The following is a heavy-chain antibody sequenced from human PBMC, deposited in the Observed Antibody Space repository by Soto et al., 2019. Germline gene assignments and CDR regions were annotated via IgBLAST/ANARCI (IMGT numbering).Heavy chain of an antibody. D-gene: IGHD1-26*01. V-gene: IGHV4-31*02. Sequence: QVQLQESGPGLVKPSQTLSLTCSVSGASTVSHYHWTWIRQPPGKGLEWMGYIFNSGTTFYNPSLTSRLSISMDSAGSHFSLELRSVTPADTAVYYCALALGPTTGLDYWGQGTPVTVSS. CDR1: GASTVSHYH. J-gene: IGHJ4*02. CDR2: IFNSGTT. CDR3: ALALGPTTGLDY.